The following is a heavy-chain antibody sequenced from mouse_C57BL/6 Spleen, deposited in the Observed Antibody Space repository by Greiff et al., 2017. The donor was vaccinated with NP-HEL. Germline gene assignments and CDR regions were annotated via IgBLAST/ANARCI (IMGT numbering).Heavy chain of an antibody. V-gene: IGHV1-20*01. CDR3: ARGDYGSRDWFAY. Sequence: VQLQQSGPELVKPGDSVKISCKASGYSFTGYFMNWVMQSHGKSLEWIGRINPYNGDTFYNQKFKGKATLTVDKSSSTAHMELRSLTSEDSAVYYCARGDYGSRDWFAYWGQGTLVTVSA. CDR1: GYSFTGYF. CDR2: INPYNGDT. D-gene: IGHD1-1*01. J-gene: IGHJ3*01.